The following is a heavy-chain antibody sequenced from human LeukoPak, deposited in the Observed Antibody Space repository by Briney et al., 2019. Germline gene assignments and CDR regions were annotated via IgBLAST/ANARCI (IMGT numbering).Heavy chain of an antibody. J-gene: IGHJ4*02. CDR1: GFTFSSYA. D-gene: IGHD4-17*01. CDR2: ISYDGSNK. Sequence: QTGGSLRLSCAASGFTFSSYAMHWVRQAPGKGLEWVAVISYDGSNKYYADSVKGRFTISRDNSKNTLYLQMNSLRAEDTAVYYCARDGNTYGDYHYFDYWGQGTLVTVSS. V-gene: IGHV3-30-3*01. CDR3: ARDGNTYGDYHYFDY.